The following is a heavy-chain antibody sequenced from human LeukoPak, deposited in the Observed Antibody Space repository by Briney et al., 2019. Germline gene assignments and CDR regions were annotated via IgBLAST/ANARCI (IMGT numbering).Heavy chain of an antibody. D-gene: IGHD4-23*01. J-gene: IGHJ5*02. CDR1: GGSISSYY. CDR3: ATQKAVGWFDP. Sequence: SETLSLTCTVSGGSISSYYWSWIRQPPGKGLEWIGYIYYSGSTNYNPSLKSRVTISVDTSKNQFSLKLSSVTAADTAVYHCATQKAVGWFDPWGQGTLVTVSS. CDR2: IYYSGST. V-gene: IGHV4-59*08.